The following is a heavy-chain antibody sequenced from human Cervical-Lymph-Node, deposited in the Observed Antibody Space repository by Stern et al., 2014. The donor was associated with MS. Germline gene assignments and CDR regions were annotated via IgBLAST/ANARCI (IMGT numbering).Heavy chain of an antibody. CDR2: IWYDGSNK. CDR1: GFTFSSYG. V-gene: IGHV3-33*01. Sequence: VQLVESGGGVVQPGRSLRLSCAASGFTFSSYGMHWVRQAPGKGLGWVAVIWYDGSNKYYADSVKGRFTISRDNSKNTLYLQMNSLRAEDTAVYYCARDGPDSSGYYWFWDYWGQGTLVTVSS. CDR3: ARDGPDSSGYYWFWDY. D-gene: IGHD3-22*01. J-gene: IGHJ4*02.